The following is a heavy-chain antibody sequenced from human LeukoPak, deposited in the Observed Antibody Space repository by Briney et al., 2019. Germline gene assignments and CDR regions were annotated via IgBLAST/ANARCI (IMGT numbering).Heavy chain of an antibody. Sequence: GGSLRLSCAASGFTFDDYAMHWVRQAPGKGLEWVAVISYDGSNKYYADSVKGRFTISRDNSKNTLYLQMNSLRAEDTAVYYCAKDHRRRSSPPPSQYQLLRFSVTTYFDYWGQGTLVTVSS. V-gene: IGHV3-30*18. CDR1: GFTFDDYA. D-gene: IGHD2-2*01. CDR2: ISYDGSNK. CDR3: AKDHRRRSSPPPSQYQLLRFSVTTYFDY. J-gene: IGHJ4*02.